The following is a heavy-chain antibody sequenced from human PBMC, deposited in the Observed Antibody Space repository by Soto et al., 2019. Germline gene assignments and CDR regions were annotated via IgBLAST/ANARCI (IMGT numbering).Heavy chain of an antibody. V-gene: IGHV4-59*08. Sequence: QVQLQESGPGLVKPSETLSLTCTVSGGSISSYYWSWIRQPPGKGLEWIGYIFYSGSTDYNPSLKSRFIISVDTSKNQFSLKLSSVTAADTAVYYCERRYGRAFDIWGQGTMVTVSS. CDR1: GGSISSYY. D-gene: IGHD4-17*01. CDR2: IFYSGST. CDR3: ERRYGRAFDI. J-gene: IGHJ3*02.